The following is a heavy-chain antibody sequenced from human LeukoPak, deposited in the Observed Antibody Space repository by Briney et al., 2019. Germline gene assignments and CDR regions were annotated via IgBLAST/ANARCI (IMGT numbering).Heavy chain of an antibody. V-gene: IGHV1-69-2*01. D-gene: IGHD3-3*01. Sequence: ATVKSSCKVSGYTFTDYYMHWVQQAPGKGLESMGLVDPEDGETIYAEKFQGRVTITADTSTDTAYMELSSLRSEDTAVYYCAMIRRFWSGSPVDYMDVWGKGTTVTVSS. J-gene: IGHJ6*03. CDR2: VDPEDGET. CDR3: AMIRRFWSGSPVDYMDV. CDR1: GYTFTDYY.